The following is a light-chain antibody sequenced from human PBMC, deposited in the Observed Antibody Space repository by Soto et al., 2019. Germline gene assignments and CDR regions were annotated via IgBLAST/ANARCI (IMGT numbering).Light chain of an antibody. V-gene: IGKV3-15*01. Sequence: EVVMTQSPATLSVSPGERATISCRASQSVSSNLAWYQQKPGQAPRLLIYGASTRATGIPARFSGSGSGTEFTLTISSLQSEDFAVYYCQQYNNWPPKWTFGQGTKVDIK. CDR3: QQYNNWPPKWT. J-gene: IGKJ1*01. CDR2: GAS. CDR1: QSVSSN.